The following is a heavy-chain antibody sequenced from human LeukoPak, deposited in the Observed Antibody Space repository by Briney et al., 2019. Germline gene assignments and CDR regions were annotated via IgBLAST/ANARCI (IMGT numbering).Heavy chain of an antibody. Sequence: SETLSLTCAVYGGSFSGYYWSWIRQPPGKGLEWIGEINHSGSTNYNPSLKSRVTISVDTSKNQFSLKLSSVTAADTAVYYCAGGAHYYDILTGYPRPQYYFDYWGQGTLVTVSS. D-gene: IGHD3-9*01. V-gene: IGHV4-34*01. CDR3: AGGAHYYDILTGYPRPQYYFDY. J-gene: IGHJ4*02. CDR2: INHSGST. CDR1: GGSFSGYY.